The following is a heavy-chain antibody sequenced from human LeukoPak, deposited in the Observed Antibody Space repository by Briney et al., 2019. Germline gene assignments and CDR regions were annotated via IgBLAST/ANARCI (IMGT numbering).Heavy chain of an antibody. CDR2: IYPGDSDT. D-gene: IGHD4-11*01. V-gene: IGHV5-51*01. J-gene: IGHJ4*02. CDR3: ARHSASSNFALDY. CDR1: GYSFSSYW. Sequence: GESLKISCKTSGYSFSSYWIGWVRQMPGKGLEWMGIIYPGDSDTRYSPSFQGQVTISADKSISTAYLQWSSLKASDTSLYYCARHSASSNFALDYWGQGTLVTASS.